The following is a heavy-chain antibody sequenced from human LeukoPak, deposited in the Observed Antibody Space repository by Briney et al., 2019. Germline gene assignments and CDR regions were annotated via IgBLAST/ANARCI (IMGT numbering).Heavy chain of an antibody. CDR2: ISGSGGST. D-gene: IGHD5-18*01. V-gene: IGHV3-23*01. CDR3: AKLYSYGYVGY. J-gene: IGHJ4*02. Sequence: EGSLRLSCAASGFTFSSYAMSWVRQAPGKGLEWVSAISGSGGSTYYADSVKGRFTISRDNSKNTLYLQMNSLRAEDTAVYYCAKLYSYGYVGYWGQGTLVTVSS. CDR1: GFTFSSYA.